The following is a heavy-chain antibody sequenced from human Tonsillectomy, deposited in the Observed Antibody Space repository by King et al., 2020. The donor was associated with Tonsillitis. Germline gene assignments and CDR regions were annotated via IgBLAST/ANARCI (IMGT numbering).Heavy chain of an antibody. J-gene: IGHJ4*02. V-gene: IGHV3-21*01. D-gene: IGHD6-13*01. CDR3: ARDLAAAAFGDY. CDR1: GFTFSSYS. CDR2: ISSSSSYI. Sequence: VQLVESGGGLVKPGGSLRLSCAASGFTFSSYSMNWVRQAPGKGLEWVSYISSSSSYIYYADSVKGRFTISRDNAKNSLYLQMNSLRAEDTAVDYCARDLAAAAFGDYWGQGTLVTVSS.